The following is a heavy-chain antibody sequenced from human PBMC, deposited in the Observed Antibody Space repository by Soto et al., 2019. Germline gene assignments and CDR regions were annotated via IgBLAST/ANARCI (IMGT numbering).Heavy chain of an antibody. Sequence: SETLSLTCAVYGGSSSGYCWSWIRQPPGKGLEWIGEINHSGSTNYSPSLKSRVTISVDTSKNQFSLKLSSVTAADTAVYYCARGRAVSEYSGWSFDYWGQGALVTVSS. CDR2: INHSGST. V-gene: IGHV4-34*01. J-gene: IGHJ4*02. CDR1: GGSSSGYC. CDR3: ARGRAVSEYSGWSFDY. D-gene: IGHD5-12*01.